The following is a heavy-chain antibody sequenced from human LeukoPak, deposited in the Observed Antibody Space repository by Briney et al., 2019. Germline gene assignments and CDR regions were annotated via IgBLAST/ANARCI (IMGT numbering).Heavy chain of an antibody. CDR2: TSGSGGST. Sequence: PGGSLRLSCAASGFTFSSYGMSWVRQAPGKGLEWVSATSGSGGSTYYADSVKGRFTISRDNSKNTLYLQMNSLRAEDTAVYYCAKGVYYGSGSYVDYWGQGTLVTVSS. J-gene: IGHJ4*02. CDR1: GFTFSSYG. V-gene: IGHV3-23*01. D-gene: IGHD3-10*01. CDR3: AKGVYYGSGSYVDY.